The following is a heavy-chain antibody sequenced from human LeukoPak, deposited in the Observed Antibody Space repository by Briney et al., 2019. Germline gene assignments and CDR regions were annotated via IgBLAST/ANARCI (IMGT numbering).Heavy chain of an antibody. CDR1: GGTFSSYA. V-gene: IGHV1-69*05. CDR2: IIPIFGTA. CDR3: ARAQSGSYLDYFDY. Sequence: SVKVSCKASGGTFSSYAISWVRQAPGQGLEWMGGIIPIFGTANYAQKFQGRVTITTDKSTSTAYMELSSLRPEDTAVYYCARAQSGSYLDYFDYWGQGTLVTVSS. J-gene: IGHJ4*02. D-gene: IGHD1-26*01.